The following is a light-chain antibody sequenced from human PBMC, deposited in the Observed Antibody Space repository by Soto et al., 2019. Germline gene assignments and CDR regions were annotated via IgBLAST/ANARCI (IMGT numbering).Light chain of an antibody. CDR1: QDIRKY. Sequence: DIPMTQSPSSLSASIGDRVTITCQASQDIRKYLNWYQQKAGKAPKLLIYDASSLETGVPSRFSGSGSGTDFTFTISSLQPEDIATYYCQQYDNLPLTFGGGTKVEIK. J-gene: IGKJ4*01. CDR2: DAS. CDR3: QQYDNLPLT. V-gene: IGKV1-33*01.